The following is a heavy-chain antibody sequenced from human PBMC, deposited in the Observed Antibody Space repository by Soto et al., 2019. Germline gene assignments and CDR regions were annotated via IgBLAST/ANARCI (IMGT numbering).Heavy chain of an antibody. Sequence: SDTLSLTCTVSGGSISSSSYYWGWIRQPPGKGLEWIGSIYYSGSTYYNPSLKSRVTISVDTSKNQFSPKLSSVTAADTAVYYCARTAHYDILTGYYNRGYFDHWGQGTLVTVSS. V-gene: IGHV4-39*01. D-gene: IGHD3-9*01. CDR1: GGSISSSSYY. J-gene: IGHJ4*02. CDR2: IYYSGST. CDR3: ARTAHYDILTGYYNRGYFDH.